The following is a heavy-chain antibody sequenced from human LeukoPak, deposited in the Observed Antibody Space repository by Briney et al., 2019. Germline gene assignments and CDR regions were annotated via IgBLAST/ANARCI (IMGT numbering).Heavy chain of an antibody. D-gene: IGHD4-11*01. V-gene: IGHV3-21*01. Sequence: PGGSLRLSCAASGFTFSSYSMNWVRQAPGKGLEWVSSISSSSSYIYYEDSVKGRFTISRDNAKNSLYLQMNSLRAEDTAVYYCARGSAVTGLDYWGQGTLVTVSS. CDR3: ARGSAVTGLDY. CDR1: GFTFSSYS. J-gene: IGHJ4*02. CDR2: ISSSSSYI.